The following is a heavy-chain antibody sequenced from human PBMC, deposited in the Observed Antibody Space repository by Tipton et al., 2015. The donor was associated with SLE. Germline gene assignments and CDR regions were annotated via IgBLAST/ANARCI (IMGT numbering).Heavy chain of an antibody. CDR2: ISWNGGTA. CDR3: AKALRSDIVANFDY. CDR1: GFTFNDFA. D-gene: IGHD5-12*01. V-gene: IGHV3-9*01. J-gene: IGHJ4*02. Sequence: SLRLSCTASGFTFNDFAMHWVRQGPGKGLEWVGGISWNGGTAAYADSVKGRFSISRDNAKKSLYLQMNSLRAEDTALYYCAKALRSDIVANFDYWGQGTLVTVSS.